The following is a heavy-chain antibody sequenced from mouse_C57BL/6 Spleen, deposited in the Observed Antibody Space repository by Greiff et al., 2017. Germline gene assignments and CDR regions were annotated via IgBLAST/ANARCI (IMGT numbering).Heavy chain of an antibody. J-gene: IGHJ2*01. CDR1: GYAFSSSW. CDR3: ARSGYSRGFDY. D-gene: IGHD2-5*01. Sequence: VQLQQSGPELVKPGASVKISCKASGYAFSSSWMNWVKQRPGKGLEWIGRIYPGDGDTNYNGKFKGKATLTADKSSSTAYMQLSSLTSEDSAVXFCARSGYSRGFDYWGKGTTLTVSS. CDR2: IYPGDGDT. V-gene: IGHV1-82*01.